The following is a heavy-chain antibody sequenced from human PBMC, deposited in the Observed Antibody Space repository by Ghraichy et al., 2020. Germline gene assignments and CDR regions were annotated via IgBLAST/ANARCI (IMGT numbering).Heavy chain of an antibody. J-gene: IGHJ4*02. CDR1: GGTFSSYA. Sequence: SVKVSCKASGGTFSSYAISWVRQAPGQGLEWMGGIIPIFGTANYAQKFQGRVTITADESTSTAYMELSSLRSEDTAVYYCARSSTLRYFDWSRPAKYYFDYWGQGTLVTVSS. CDR3: ARSSTLRYFDWSRPAKYYFDY. CDR2: IIPIFGTA. D-gene: IGHD3-9*01. V-gene: IGHV1-69*13.